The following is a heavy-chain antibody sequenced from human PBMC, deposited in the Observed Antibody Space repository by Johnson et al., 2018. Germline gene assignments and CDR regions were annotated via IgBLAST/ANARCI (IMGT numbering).Heavy chain of an antibody. CDR1: GFTFSSYS. Sequence: VQLVETGGGLVQPGGSLRLSCAASGFTFSSYSMNWVRQAPGKGLEWVAVIWYDGSNKYYADSVKGRFTISRDNSKNTLYLQMNSLRAEDTAVYYCARGAYCGGDCYSRGNYYYGMDVGGQGTTVTVSS. V-gene: IGHV3-33*08. CDR3: ARGAYCGGDCYSRGNYYYGMDV. J-gene: IGHJ6*02. CDR2: IWYDGSNK. D-gene: IGHD2-21*02.